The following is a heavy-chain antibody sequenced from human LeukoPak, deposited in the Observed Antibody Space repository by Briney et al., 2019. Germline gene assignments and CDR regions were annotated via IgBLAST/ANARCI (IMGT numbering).Heavy chain of an antibody. CDR2: TYYRSKWYF. D-gene: IGHD3-10*01. CDR1: GDSVSSNSAV. Sequence: SQTLSLTCAICGDSVSSNSAVWSWISQSPSRGLEWLGRTYYRSKWYFDYAVSVKSRITINPDTSKNQFSLQLNSVTPEDTAMYFCLRAALRGVKTYFDYWGQGILVTVSS. CDR3: LRAALRGVKTYFDY. V-gene: IGHV6-1*01. J-gene: IGHJ4*02.